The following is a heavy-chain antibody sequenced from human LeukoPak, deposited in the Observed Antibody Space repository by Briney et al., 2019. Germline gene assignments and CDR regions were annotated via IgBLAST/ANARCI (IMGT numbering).Heavy chain of an antibody. CDR3: AKDSTDAFDI. CDR2: ISWNSGSI. V-gene: IGHV3-9*01. CDR1: GFTFDDYA. Sequence: GGSLRLSCAASGFTFDDYAMHWVRQAPGKGLEWVSGISWNSGSIGYADSVKGRFTISRDNAKNSLYLQMNSLRAEDTALYYCAKDSTDAFDIWGQGTMVTVSS. J-gene: IGHJ3*02.